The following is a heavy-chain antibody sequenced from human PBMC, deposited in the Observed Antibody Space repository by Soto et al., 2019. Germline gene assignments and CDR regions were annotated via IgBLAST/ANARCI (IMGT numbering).Heavy chain of an antibody. Sequence: ASVKVSCKASGGTFSSYAISWVRQAPGQGLEWMGGFIPIFGTANYAQKFQGRVTITADESTSTAYMELSSLRSEDTAVFYCASSTRPTYDFWSGYYPFDYWGQGTLVTVSS. J-gene: IGHJ4*02. CDR1: GGTFSSYA. CDR2: FIPIFGTA. D-gene: IGHD3-3*01. CDR3: ASSTRPTYDFWSGYYPFDY. V-gene: IGHV1-69*13.